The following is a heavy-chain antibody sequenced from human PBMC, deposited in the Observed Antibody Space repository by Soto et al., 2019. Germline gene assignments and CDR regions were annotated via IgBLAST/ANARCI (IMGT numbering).Heavy chain of an antibody. Sequence: QVQLGESGGGVVQPGRSLRLSCAASGFTFSSYGMHGVLQAPGKGLERVAFIWYDGSNKYYADSVKGRFTISRDNSKNTLYLQMNTLRAEDTTVYYCARAGYSGYGDFDYCCQGTLVTVSS. J-gene: IGHJ4*02. CDR1: GFTFSSYG. CDR3: ARAGYSGYGDFDY. CDR2: IWYDGSNK. V-gene: IGHV3-33*01. D-gene: IGHD5-12*01.